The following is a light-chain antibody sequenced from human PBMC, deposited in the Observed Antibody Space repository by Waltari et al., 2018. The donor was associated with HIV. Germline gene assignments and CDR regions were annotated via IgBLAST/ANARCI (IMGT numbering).Light chain of an antibody. CDR3: QQLNSSPFPFT. CDR2: SAS. CDR1: QGISSY. J-gene: IGKJ3*01. Sequence: DIQLTQSPSFLSASVGDRVTITCRASQGISSYLAWYQQKPGKAPKLLIYSASTLQSGVPSRFSGRASGTEFTLTISGLQPEDFATYYCQQLNSSPFPFTFGPGTKVHVK. V-gene: IGKV1-9*01.